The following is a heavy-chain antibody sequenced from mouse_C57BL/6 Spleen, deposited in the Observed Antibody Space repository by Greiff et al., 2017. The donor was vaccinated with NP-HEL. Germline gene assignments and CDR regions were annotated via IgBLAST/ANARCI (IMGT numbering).Heavy chain of an antibody. CDR1: GYTFTSYW. CDR2: INPCNGGT. Sequence: QVQLKQPGAELVKPGASVKLSCKASGYTFTSYWMHWVKQRPGQGLEWIGNINPCNGGTNYNEKFKGKATLTVDKSSSTAYMQLSSLTSEDSAVYYYARDGNYLYGYFDDWGKGTTVTVSS. J-gene: IGHJ1*03. D-gene: IGHD2-1*01. V-gene: IGHV1-53*01. CDR3: ARDGNYLYGYFDD.